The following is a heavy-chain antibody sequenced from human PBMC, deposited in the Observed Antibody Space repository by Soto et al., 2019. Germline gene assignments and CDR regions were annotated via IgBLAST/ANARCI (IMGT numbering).Heavy chain of an antibody. V-gene: IGHV3-13*05. J-gene: IGHJ4*02. CDR1: GFTFSSYD. CDR2: IGTAGDP. CDR3: AREAAAGFDY. Sequence: GESLKISCAASGFTFSSYDMHWVRQATGKGLEWVSAIGTAGDPYYPGSVKGRFTISRENAKNSLYLQMNSLRAGDTAVYYCAREAAAGFDYWGQGTLVTVSS. D-gene: IGHD6-13*01.